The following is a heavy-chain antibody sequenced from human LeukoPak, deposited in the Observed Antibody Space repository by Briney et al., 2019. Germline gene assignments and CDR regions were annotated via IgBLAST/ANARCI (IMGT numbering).Heavy chain of an antibody. CDR1: GGSISGYY. V-gene: IGHV4-59*08. D-gene: IGHD2-15*01. Sequence: SDTLSLTCTVSGGSISGYYWSWIRQPPGKGLEWIGFIYYSGSTNYNPSLKSRVTISVDTSKNQFSLTLSSVTAADTAVYYCARQYCSGGSCYEDYWGQGTLVTVSS. CDR2: IYYSGST. J-gene: IGHJ4*02. CDR3: ARQYCSGGSCYEDY.